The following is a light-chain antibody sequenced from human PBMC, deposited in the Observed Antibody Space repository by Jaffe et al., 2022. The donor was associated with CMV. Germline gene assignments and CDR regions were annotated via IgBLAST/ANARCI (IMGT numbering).Light chain of an antibody. V-gene: IGLV5-45*03. CDR2: YKSDSNK. CDR1: SGINVGTYR. J-gene: IGLJ3*02. Sequence: QAVLTQPSSLSASPGASARLTCTLRSGINVGTYRIYWYQQKPGSPPQYLLRYKSDSNKHQGSGVPSRFSGSKDASANAGILLISGLQSEDEADYYCMIWHSSAWVFGGGTKLTVL. CDR3: MIWHSSAWV.